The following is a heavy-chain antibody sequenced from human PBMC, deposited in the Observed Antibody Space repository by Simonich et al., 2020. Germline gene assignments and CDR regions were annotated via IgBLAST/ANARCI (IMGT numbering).Heavy chain of an antibody. V-gene: IGHV3-48*03. CDR3: ASDGAYDTVVTGAY. CDR1: GFTFSSYE. Sequence: EVQLVESGGGLVQPGGSLRLSCAASGFTFSSYEMNWVRQAPGRGREWVSYISSSGSTIYYADSVKGLFTISRDNAKNSLYLQMNSLRAEDTAVYYCASDGAYDTVVTGAYWGQGTLVTVSS. D-gene: IGHD3-9*01. CDR2: ISSSGSTI. J-gene: IGHJ4*02.